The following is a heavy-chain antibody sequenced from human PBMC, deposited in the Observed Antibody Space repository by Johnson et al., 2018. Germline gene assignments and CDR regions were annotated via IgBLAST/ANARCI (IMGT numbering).Heavy chain of an antibody. CDR2: ISWTSGNI. V-gene: IGHV3-9*01. Sequence: EVQLVESGGGLVQXGRSLRLXCEASGFTFGDYAMHWVRQPPGKGLEWVSYISWTSGNIDYADSKKGRLTISKDNGKNSLSLQRNSLKTKERALKYCAKEICGFDYGARRGAFDIWGQGTMDTVSS. D-gene: IGHD4-17*01. CDR1: GFTFGDYA. J-gene: IGHJ3*02. CDR3: AKEICGFDYGARRGAFDI.